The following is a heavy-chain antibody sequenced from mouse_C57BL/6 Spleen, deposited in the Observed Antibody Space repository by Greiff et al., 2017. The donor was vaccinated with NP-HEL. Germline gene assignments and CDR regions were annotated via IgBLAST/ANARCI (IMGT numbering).Heavy chain of an antibody. J-gene: IGHJ2*01. V-gene: IGHV5-17*01. Sequence: EVKLVESGGGLVKPGGSLKLSCAASGFTFSDYGMHWVRQAPEKGLEWVAYISSGSSTIYYADTVKGRFTISRDNAKNTLFLQMTSLRSEDTAMYYCARGIWTGPYYFDYWGQGTTLTVSS. CDR3: ARGIWTGPYYFDY. CDR2: ISSGSSTI. CDR1: GFTFSDYG.